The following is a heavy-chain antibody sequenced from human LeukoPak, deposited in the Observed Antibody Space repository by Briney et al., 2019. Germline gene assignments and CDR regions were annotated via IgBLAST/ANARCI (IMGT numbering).Heavy chain of an antibody. CDR1: GFTVSSNY. Sequence: GGSLRLSCAASGFTVSSNYMSWVRQAPGKGLEWVAVISYDGSNKYYADSVKGRFTISRENSKNTLYLQMNSLRAEDTAVYYCAKGNQLGYWGQGTLVTVSS. J-gene: IGHJ4*02. V-gene: IGHV3-30*18. CDR3: AKGNQLGY. CDR2: ISYDGSNK. D-gene: IGHD1-14*01.